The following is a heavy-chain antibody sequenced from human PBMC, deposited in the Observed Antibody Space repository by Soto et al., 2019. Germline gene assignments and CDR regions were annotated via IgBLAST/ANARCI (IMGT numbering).Heavy chain of an antibody. D-gene: IGHD5-18*01. CDR1: GGTFSSYA. Sequence: SVKVSCQASGGTFSSYAISWVRQAPGQGLEWMGGIIPIFGTANYAQKFQGRVTITADESTSTAYMELSSLRSEDTAVYYCARKKDTAMARDDYYYYGMDVWGQGTTVTVSS. V-gene: IGHV1-69*13. CDR3: ARKKDTAMARDDYYYYGMDV. J-gene: IGHJ6*02. CDR2: IIPIFGTA.